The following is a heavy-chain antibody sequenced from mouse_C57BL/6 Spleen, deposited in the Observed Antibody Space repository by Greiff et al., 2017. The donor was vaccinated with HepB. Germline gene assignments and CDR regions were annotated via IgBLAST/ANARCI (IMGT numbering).Heavy chain of an antibody. D-gene: IGHD3-2*02. J-gene: IGHJ2*01. CDR3: AHSSGYVGYFDY. V-gene: IGHV5-4*03. CDR1: GFTFSSYA. CDR2: ISDGGSYT. Sequence: EVMLVESGGGLVKPGGSLKLSCAASGFTFSSYAMSWVRQTPEKRLEWVATISDGGSYTYYPDNVKGRFTISRDNAKNNLYLQMSHLKSEDTAMYYCAHSSGYVGYFDYWGQGTTLTVSS.